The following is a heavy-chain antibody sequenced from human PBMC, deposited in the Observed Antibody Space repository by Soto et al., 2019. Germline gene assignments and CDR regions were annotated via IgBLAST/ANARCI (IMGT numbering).Heavy chain of an antibody. D-gene: IGHD2-21*02. CDR2: ISYDSTKT. Sequence: QVQLVESGGGVVQPGRSLRLSCAASGFTFNSYGMHWVRQGPGNGLEWVAFISYDSTKTYYADSVKGRFTISRDNSNSALYVQMNSLTGEDTAVYYCAGLSVTGGVDVWGQGTTVTVSS. CDR1: GFTFNSYG. J-gene: IGHJ6*02. CDR3: AGLSVTGGVDV. V-gene: IGHV3-30*03.